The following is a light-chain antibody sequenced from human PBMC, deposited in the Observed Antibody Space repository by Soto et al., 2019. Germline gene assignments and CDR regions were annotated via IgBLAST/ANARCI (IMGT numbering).Light chain of an antibody. CDR2: ETS. Sequence: EVVLTHSPGALAMSPGEIATLSFRASHSVDSSYFAWYQQRPGQAPRLLIYETSSRATGIPDRFSGSGSGTDFTLTVSRLEPEDFAVYFCQQYGSYPLTFGGGTKVDIK. J-gene: IGKJ4*01. CDR3: QQYGSYPLT. V-gene: IGKV3-20*01. CDR1: HSVDSSY.